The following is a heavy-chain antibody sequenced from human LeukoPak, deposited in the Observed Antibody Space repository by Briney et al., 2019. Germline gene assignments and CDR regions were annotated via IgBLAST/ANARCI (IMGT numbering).Heavy chain of an antibody. CDR3: ARVFSNSWSNLDYFDY. V-gene: IGHV1-18*01. CDR2: ISAYNGNT. Sequence: ASVKVSCKASGFTFTNYGIAWVRQAPGQGLEWMGWISAYNGNTNYAQQVQGRVTMTADSSTTTAYMELRSLRSDDTAVYYCARVFSNSWSNLDYFDYWGQGTLVTVSS. CDR1: GFTFTNYG. D-gene: IGHD6-13*01. J-gene: IGHJ4*02.